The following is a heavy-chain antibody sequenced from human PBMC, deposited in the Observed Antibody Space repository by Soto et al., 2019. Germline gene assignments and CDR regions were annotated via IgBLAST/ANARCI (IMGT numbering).Heavy chain of an antibody. Sequence: QVQLVQSGAEVKKPGSSVKVSCKASGGTFSSYAISWVRQAPGQGLEWMGGIIPIFGTANYAQKFQDRVTITADESTSTAYMELSSLRSEDTAVYYCARSPPGYSSGSNWFDPWGQGTLVTVSS. CDR3: ARSPPGYSSGSNWFDP. V-gene: IGHV1-69*12. CDR1: GGTFSSYA. J-gene: IGHJ5*02. CDR2: IIPIFGTA. D-gene: IGHD6-19*01.